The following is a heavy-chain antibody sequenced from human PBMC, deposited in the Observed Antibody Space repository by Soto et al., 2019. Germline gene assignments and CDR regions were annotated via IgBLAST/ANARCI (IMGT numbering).Heavy chain of an antibody. J-gene: IGHJ4*02. CDR3: ARSLFMWPLLK. CDR2: SSTYNVNT. D-gene: IGHD2-21*01. CDR1: GYTFTSYG. Sequence: ASVKVSCKASGYTFTSYGISWVRQAHGQGLELMGWSSTYNVNTNYAQKLQGRVTRTTATPRSPAYRELRSRRFDDMAVYYGARSLFMWPLLKGGQGTLAT. V-gene: IGHV1-18*03.